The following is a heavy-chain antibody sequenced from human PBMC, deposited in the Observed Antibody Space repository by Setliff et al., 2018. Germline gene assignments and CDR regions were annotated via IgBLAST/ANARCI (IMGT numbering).Heavy chain of an antibody. Sequence: KPSETLSLTCTVSGDSIYNHFWSWVRQPPGKGLEWIGYIYSTGSTNYNPSLKSRVAISIDTSKNQFSLKVNSVTAADTAIYYCARGVSGVSWTPRYWGRGTLVTVSS. V-gene: IGHV4-4*08. CDR2: IYSTGST. CDR1: GDSIYNHF. D-gene: IGHD2-15*01. CDR3: ARGVSGVSWTPRY. J-gene: IGHJ4*02.